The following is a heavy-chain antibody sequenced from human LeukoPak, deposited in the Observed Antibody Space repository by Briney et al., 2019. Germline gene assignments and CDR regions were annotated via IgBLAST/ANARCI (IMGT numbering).Heavy chain of an antibody. D-gene: IGHD2-15*01. CDR3: ARERMGYCSGGSCYNYFDY. CDR1: GFTFSSYS. CDR2: ISSSSSTI. J-gene: IGHJ4*02. V-gene: IGHV3-48*01. Sequence: PGGSLRLSCAASGFTFSSYSMNWVRQAPGKGLEWVSYISSSSSTIYYADSVKGRFTISRDNAKNSLYLQMNSLRAEGTAVYYCARERMGYCSGGSCYNYFDYWGQGTLVTVSS.